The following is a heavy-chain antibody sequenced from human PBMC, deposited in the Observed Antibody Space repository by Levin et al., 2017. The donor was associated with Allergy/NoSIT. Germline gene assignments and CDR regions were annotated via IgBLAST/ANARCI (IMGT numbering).Heavy chain of an antibody. Sequence: GGSLRLSCVASGFTFSSYAMSWVRQAPGRGLEWVSTITSGGGSTYYADSVKGRFTVSRDNSKNTLYLQMNSLRGEDTALYYCAKQTGDSTTSIDYWGQGTLVTVSS. CDR1: GFTFSSYA. J-gene: IGHJ4*02. CDR3: AKQTGDSTTSIDY. D-gene: IGHD6-13*01. CDR2: ITSGGGST. V-gene: IGHV3-23*01.